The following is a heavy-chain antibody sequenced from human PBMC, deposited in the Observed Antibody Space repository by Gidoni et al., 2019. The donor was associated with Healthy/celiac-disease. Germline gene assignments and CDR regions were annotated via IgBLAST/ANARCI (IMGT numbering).Heavy chain of an antibody. V-gene: IGHV4-59*01. CDR1: GGSISSYY. Sequence: QVQLQESGPGLVKPSEPLSLTCPVSGGSISSYYWSWIRQPPGKGLEWIGYIYYSGSTNYNPSLKSRVTISVDTSKNQFSLKLSSVTAADTAVYYCASGGDPFDPWGQGTLVTVSS. CDR2: IYYSGST. CDR3: ASGGDPFDP. J-gene: IGHJ5*02. D-gene: IGHD2-21*02.